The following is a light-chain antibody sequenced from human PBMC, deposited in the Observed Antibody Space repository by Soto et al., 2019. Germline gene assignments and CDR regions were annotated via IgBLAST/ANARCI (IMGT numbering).Light chain of an antibody. CDR3: QQRSDWPST. CDR1: QSVSSY. Sequence: EIVLTQSPATLSLSPGERATLSCRASQSVSSYLAWYQQKPAPAPRLLIYDASNRATGIPARFSVSGSGTAFTLTISSLEPDDFAVYYCQQRSDWPSTFGGGTKVQIK. CDR2: DAS. V-gene: IGKV3-11*01. J-gene: IGKJ4*01.